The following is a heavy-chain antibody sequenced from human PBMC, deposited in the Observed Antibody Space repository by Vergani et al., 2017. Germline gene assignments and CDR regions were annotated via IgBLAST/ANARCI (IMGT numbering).Heavy chain of an antibody. D-gene: IGHD2-2*01. J-gene: IGHJ5*02. CDR2: MNPNSGNT. CDR3: AKDAVMERYCSTDSCFDSWFDP. V-gene: IGHV1-8*01. Sequence: QVQLVQSGAEVKKPGASVKVSCKASGYTFTSYDINWVRQATGQGLEWMGWMNPNSGNTGYAQKFQGRVTMTRDTSISTAYMELSSLRSEDTAVYYCAKDAVMERYCSTDSCFDSWFDPWGQGTLVTVSS. CDR1: GYTFTSYD.